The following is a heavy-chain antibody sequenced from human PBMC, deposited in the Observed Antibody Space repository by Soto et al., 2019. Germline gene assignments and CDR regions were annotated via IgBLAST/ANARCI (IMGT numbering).Heavy chain of an antibody. D-gene: IGHD3-22*01. Sequence: ESGGGLVKPGGSLRLSCAASGFTFSSYSMNWVRQAPGKGLEWVSSISSTSNYKYYADSVKGRFTISRDNAKNSLYLQMNSLRAEDTAVYYCARDQPQTYYYGSSGPVDYWGQGTLVTVSS. CDR3: ARDQPQTYYYGSSGPVDY. V-gene: IGHV3-21*01. J-gene: IGHJ4*02. CDR1: GFTFSSYS. CDR2: ISSTSNYK.